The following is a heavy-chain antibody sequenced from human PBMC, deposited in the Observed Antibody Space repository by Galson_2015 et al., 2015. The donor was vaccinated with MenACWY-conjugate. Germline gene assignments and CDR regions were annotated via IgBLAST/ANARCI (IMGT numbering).Heavy chain of an antibody. V-gene: IGHV2-70*11. Sequence: PALVKPTQTLTLTCTFSGFSLSTYEMCIYWVRQPPGKALEWLARIDLRDNKYYTTPLKTRLTISKDTSTNQVVLTMTNVDPVDTATYYCARMHIVLDATDAFDIWGQGTMVTVSS. CDR1: GFSLSTYEMC. D-gene: IGHD3-22*01. CDR3: ARMHIVLDATDAFDI. J-gene: IGHJ3*02. CDR2: IDLRDNK.